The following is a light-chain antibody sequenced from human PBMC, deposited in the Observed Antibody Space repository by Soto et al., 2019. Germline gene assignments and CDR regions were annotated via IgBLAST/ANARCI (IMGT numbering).Light chain of an antibody. Sequence: EIVMTQSPATLSVSPGERATLSCRASRTVNNKLAWYQQKPGQAPRLLIYDASNRATGVPARFSASGSGTEFTLTISSLQSEDFAVYYCQQYYSWKTFGQGTKLEIK. CDR3: QQYYSWKT. CDR1: RTVNNK. CDR2: DAS. J-gene: IGKJ2*01. V-gene: IGKV3-15*01.